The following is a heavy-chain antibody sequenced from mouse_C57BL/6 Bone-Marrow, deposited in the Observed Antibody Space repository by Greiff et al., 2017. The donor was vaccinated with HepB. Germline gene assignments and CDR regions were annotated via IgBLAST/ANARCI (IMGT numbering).Heavy chain of an antibody. CDR1: GFTFSSYA. CDR3: ARDEDYYYGRSLTGGYYFDY. D-gene: IGHD1-1*01. V-gene: IGHV5-4*01. J-gene: IGHJ2*01. CDR2: ISDGGSYT. Sequence: EVKLMESGGGLVKPGGSLKLSCAASGFTFSSYAMSWVRQTPEKRLEWVATISDGGSYTYYPDNVKGRFTISRDNAKNNLYLQMSHLKSEDTAMYYCARDEDYYYGRSLTGGYYFDYWGQGTTLTVSS.